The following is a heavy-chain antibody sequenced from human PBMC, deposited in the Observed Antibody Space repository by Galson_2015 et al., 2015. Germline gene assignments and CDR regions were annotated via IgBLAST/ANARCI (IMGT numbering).Heavy chain of an antibody. Sequence: SLRLSCAASGFTFSSYAMHWVRQAPGKGLEWVAVISYDGSNKYYADSVKGRFTISRDNSKNTLYLQMNSLRAEDTAVYYCARVLPPGYSRGYYPGWNYWGQGTLVTVSS. V-gene: IGHV3-30-3*01. CDR3: ARVLPPGYSRGYYPGWNY. J-gene: IGHJ4*02. CDR1: GFTFSSYA. D-gene: IGHD6-25*01. CDR2: ISYDGSNK.